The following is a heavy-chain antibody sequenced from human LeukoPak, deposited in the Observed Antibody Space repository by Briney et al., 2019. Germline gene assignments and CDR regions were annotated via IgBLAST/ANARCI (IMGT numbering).Heavy chain of an antibody. D-gene: IGHD2-21*01. J-gene: IGHJ4*02. CDR1: GFTFSSYA. CDR3: AKIAVAPDNY. V-gene: IGHV3-23*01. CDR2: ISGSGGST. Sequence: PGGSLRLSCAASGFTFSSYAMSWVRQAPGKGLEWVSAISGSGGSTYYADSVKGRFTVSRDNFKNTLYLEMNSLRDEDTAVYYCAKIAVAPDNYWGQGTLVTVSS.